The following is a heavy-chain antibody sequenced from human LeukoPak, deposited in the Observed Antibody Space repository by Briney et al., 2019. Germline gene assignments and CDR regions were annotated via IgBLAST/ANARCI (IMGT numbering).Heavy chain of an antibody. CDR1: GFTFSSYG. CDR2: IRYDGSNK. V-gene: IGHV3-30*02. CDR3: AKVKVSMVRGAVDY. D-gene: IGHD3-10*01. Sequence: PGGSLRLSCAASGFTFSSYGMHWVRQAPGKGLEWVAFIRYDGSNKYYADSVKGRFTISRDNSKNTLYLQMNSLRAEDTAVYYCAKVKVSMVRGAVDYWGQGTLVTVSS. J-gene: IGHJ4*02.